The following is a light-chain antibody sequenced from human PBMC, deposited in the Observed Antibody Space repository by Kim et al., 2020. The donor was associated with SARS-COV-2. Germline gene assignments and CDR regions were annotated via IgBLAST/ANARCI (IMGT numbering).Light chain of an antibody. CDR3: GTWDSRLGGVV. CDR2: DNN. Sequence: GQEISIACSGRPSNIGNYHVSWYQQLPGTAPKLLIYDNNMRHSGIPDRFAGSKSGTSATLGITGLQTGDEADYFYGTWDSRLGGVVFGGGTKVTVL. CDR1: PSNIGNYH. V-gene: IGLV1-51*01. J-gene: IGLJ2*01.